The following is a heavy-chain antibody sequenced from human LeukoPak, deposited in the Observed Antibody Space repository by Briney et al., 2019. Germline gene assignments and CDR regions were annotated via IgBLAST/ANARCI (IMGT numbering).Heavy chain of an antibody. V-gene: IGHV3-30-3*01. CDR3: ARDHSSGYFDY. J-gene: IGHJ4*02. CDR2: ISYDGSNK. D-gene: IGHD6-19*01. Sequence: GGSLRLSCAASGFTFSSYAMHWVRQAPGKGLEWVAVISYDGSNKYYADSVKGRFTISRDNSKNTLYLQMNSLRAEDTAVYYCARDHSSGYFDYWGQGTLVTVSS. CDR1: GFTFSSYA.